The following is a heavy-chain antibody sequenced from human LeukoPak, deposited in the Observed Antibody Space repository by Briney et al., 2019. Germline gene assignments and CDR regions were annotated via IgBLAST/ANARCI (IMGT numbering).Heavy chain of an antibody. CDR2: IKQDGSEK. V-gene: IGHV3-7*05. Sequence: GGSLRLSCAASGFNFDMYWVAWVRQAPGKGLEWVASIKQDGSEKYYVDSVKGRFTISRDNAKNSLYLQMNSLRVEDTAVYYCARDAGTLESGNSDWSLNWFDSWGQGTLVTVSS. CDR3: ARDAGTLESGNSDWSLNWFDS. CDR1: GFNFDMYW. D-gene: IGHD3-9*01. J-gene: IGHJ5*01.